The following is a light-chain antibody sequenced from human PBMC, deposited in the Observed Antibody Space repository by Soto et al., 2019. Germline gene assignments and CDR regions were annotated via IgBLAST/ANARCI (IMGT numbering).Light chain of an antibody. CDR1: QTISTY. V-gene: IGKV1-39*01. CDR3: QQSYSPPPT. J-gene: IGKJ4*01. CDR2: GAS. Sequence: DIQVTQSPSPLSASVGDRVTIPCRASQTISTYLNWYQQTPGKPPKLLIYGASSLQSGVPSRFSGSGSGTDFTLTISSLQPEDFETYYCQQSYSPPPTFGGGTKVDIK.